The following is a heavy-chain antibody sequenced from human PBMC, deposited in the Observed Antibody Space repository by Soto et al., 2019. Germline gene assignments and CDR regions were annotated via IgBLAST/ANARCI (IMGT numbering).Heavy chain of an antibody. CDR2: ISAYNGNP. J-gene: IGHJ5*02. CDR1: GYTFTSYG. D-gene: IGHD3-9*01. V-gene: IGHV1-18*01. CDR3: ARAHYDILTGAPNWFDP. Sequence: QVQLVQSGAEVKKPGASVKVSCKASGYTFTSYGISWVRQAPGQGLEWMGWISAYNGNPNYAQKLQGRVTMTTDTSTSTAYMELRSLRSDDTAVYYCARAHYDILTGAPNWFDPWGQGTLVTVSS.